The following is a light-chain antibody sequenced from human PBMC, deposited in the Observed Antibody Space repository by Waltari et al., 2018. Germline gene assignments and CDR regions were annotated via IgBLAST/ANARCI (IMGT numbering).Light chain of an antibody. CDR3: QQYDDWPRT. CDR2: RAS. Sequence: EIVMTQSPASLSVSPGDRVPLSCRASQSVGTSLAWDQQRPGRAPRLLVYRASTRASDIPARFSGSGSGTDFTLSISTLQSEDFAVYYCQQYDDWPRTFGQGTKVEIK. V-gene: IGKV3-15*01. CDR1: QSVGTS. J-gene: IGKJ1*01.